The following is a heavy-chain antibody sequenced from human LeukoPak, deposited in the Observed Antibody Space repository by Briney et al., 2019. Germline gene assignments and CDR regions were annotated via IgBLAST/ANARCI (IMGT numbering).Heavy chain of an antibody. D-gene: IGHD5-18*01. Sequence: ASVKVSCKASGYTFTSYAMNWVRQAPGQGLEWMGWISAYNGNTNYAQKLQGRVTMTTDTSTSTAYMELRSLRSDDTAVYYCARGGYSYGLVDYWGQGTLVTVSS. CDR3: ARGGYSYGLVDY. J-gene: IGHJ4*02. CDR2: ISAYNGNT. CDR1: GYTFTSYA. V-gene: IGHV1-18*01.